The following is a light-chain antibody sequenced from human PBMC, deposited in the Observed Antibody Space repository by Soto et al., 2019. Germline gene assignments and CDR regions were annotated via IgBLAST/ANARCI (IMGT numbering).Light chain of an antibody. V-gene: IGLV1-36*01. CDR2: YDD. J-gene: IGLJ3*02. CDR3: AAWDDSLNGPGV. Sequence: QSVLTQPPSVSEGPGQRVTISCSGSTSNIGKNTVNWYQQLPGEAPKLFIYYDDLLASGVSDRFSGSKSGTSASLAISGLQSEDEAGYYCAAWDDSLNGPGVFGGGTKLTVL. CDR1: TSNIGKNT.